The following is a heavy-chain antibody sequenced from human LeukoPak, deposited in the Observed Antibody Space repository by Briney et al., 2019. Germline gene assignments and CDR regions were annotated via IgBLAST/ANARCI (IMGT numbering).Heavy chain of an antibody. D-gene: IGHD3-16*01. J-gene: IGHJ4*02. V-gene: IGHV3-74*01. CDR3: ARDLGRGSYSLYYFDY. CDR1: GFTFSSYW. CDR2: INSDGSST. Sequence: GGSLRLSCAASGFTFSSYWMHWVRHAPGKGLVWVSHINSDGSSTIYADSVKGRFTISRDNAKNTLYLQMNSLRAEDTAVYYCARDLGRGSYSLYYFDYWGQGTLVTVSS.